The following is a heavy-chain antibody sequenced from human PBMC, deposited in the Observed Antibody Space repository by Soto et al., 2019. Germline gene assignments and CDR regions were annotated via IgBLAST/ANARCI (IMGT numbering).Heavy chain of an antibody. Sequence: EVQLEESGGALVQPGRSLRLSCAASGFTFDDYAMYWVRQVLGKGLEWVSSISWHSGNIDYADSVKGRFTTSRDNAENSLYLQMNSLRPEDTALYYCVRSKGGYSYGTPFDYWGQGTLVTVSS. J-gene: IGHJ4*02. CDR1: GFTFDDYA. CDR3: VRSKGGYSYGTPFDY. CDR2: ISWHSGNI. D-gene: IGHD5-18*01. V-gene: IGHV3-9*01.